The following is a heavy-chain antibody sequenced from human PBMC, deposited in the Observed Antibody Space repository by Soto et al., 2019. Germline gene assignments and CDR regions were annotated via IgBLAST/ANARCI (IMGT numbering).Heavy chain of an antibody. CDR3: GSWLKEGGIGGNSDYGMDV. CDR2: IIPIFGTA. V-gene: IGHV1-69*13. Sequence: VQLVQSGAEVKKPGSSVKVSCKASGGTFTNYAFSWVRQAPGQGLEWLGGIIPIFGTADYAQKFQGRVTITAAEATNTVHRDVCRGRSEETAVYKCGSWLKEGGIGGNSDYGMDVWGQGTTVTVSS. J-gene: IGHJ6*02. CDR1: GGTFTNYA. D-gene: IGHD1-7*01.